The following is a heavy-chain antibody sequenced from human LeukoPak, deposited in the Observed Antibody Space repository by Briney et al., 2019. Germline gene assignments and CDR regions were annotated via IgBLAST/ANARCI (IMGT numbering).Heavy chain of an antibody. CDR3: ARDSHYYGSGDV. CDR2: ISYDGSNK. D-gene: IGHD3-10*01. CDR1: GFTFSVYG. V-gene: IGHV3-30*03. J-gene: IGHJ6*04. Sequence: GGSLRLSCAASGFTFSVYGMHWVRQAPGKGLEWVAVISYDGSNKYYADSVKGRFTISRDNSKNTLYLQMNSLRAEDTAVYYCARDSHYYGSGDVWGKGTTVTVSS.